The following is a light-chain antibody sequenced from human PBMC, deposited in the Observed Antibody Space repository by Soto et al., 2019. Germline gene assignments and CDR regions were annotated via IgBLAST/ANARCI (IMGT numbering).Light chain of an antibody. CDR1: PSDVGGYIS. CDR3: SSYAGFNKYL. J-gene: IGLJ1*01. Sequence: QSALTQPPSASGSPGQSVTISCTGTPSDVGGYISLSWYQQKLGKAPKLIIFEVSKRPSGVPDRFSGSKSGSTACLFVSKLRAEDEADYYCSSYAGFNKYLFGTGTQLTVL. V-gene: IGLV2-8*01. CDR2: EVS.